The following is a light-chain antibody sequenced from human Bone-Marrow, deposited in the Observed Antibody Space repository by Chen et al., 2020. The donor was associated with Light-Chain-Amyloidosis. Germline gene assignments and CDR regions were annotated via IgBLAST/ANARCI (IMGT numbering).Light chain of an antibody. Sequence: SYELTQPPSVSVSPGQTARITCSGDDLPTKYAYWYQQKPGQAPVLVIHRDTERPSGISERSSGSSSGTTATLTIRGVQAEDEADYHCQSADSSGTYEVIFGGGTKLTVL. J-gene: IGLJ2*01. CDR2: RDT. CDR3: QSADSSGTYEVI. V-gene: IGLV3-25*03. CDR1: DLPTKY.